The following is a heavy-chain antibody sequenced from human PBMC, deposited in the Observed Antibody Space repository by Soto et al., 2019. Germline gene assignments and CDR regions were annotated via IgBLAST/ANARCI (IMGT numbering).Heavy chain of an antibody. Sequence: EVQVVESGGGLVQPGGSLRLSCAASGFIFNTYWMHWVRQAPGKGLVWISRINSDGSIADYADSVRGRITISRDNTKNTVYLPLNSLRVEDTAVYDCARAKASGTSARDPWGQGTRVTVSA. J-gene: IGHJ5*02. V-gene: IGHV3-74*01. CDR3: ARAKASGTSARDP. CDR1: GFIFNTYW. D-gene: IGHD3-10*01. CDR2: INSDGSIA.